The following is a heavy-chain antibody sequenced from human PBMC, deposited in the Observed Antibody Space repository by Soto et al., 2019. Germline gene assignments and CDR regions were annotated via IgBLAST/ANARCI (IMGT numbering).Heavy chain of an antibody. V-gene: IGHV1-3*01. D-gene: IGHD2-15*01. CDR2: INPDNGDT. CDR1: GYIFTNHV. J-gene: IGHJ4*02. Sequence: ASVKVSCKASGYIFTNHVLHWVRQAPGQSLEWMGRINPDNGDTIYSQKFQARVTMTRDKPATTIFMELSSLNSEDTVVYYCARDPICSGGNCHSLGYWGQGTLVTVSS. CDR3: ARDPICSGGNCHSLGY.